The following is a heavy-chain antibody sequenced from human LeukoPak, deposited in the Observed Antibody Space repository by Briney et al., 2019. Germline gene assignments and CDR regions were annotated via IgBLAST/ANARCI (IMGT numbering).Heavy chain of an antibody. D-gene: IGHD6-13*01. V-gene: IGHV3-30*02. CDR2: IRSDESNR. Sequence: GGSLRLSCVASGFTFSIYGMHWVRQAPGKGLEWVAFIRSDESNRYYADSVRGRFTVSRDNSKNTLYLQMNSLRAEDTAVYYCAKWVAAAAACIDYWGQGTLVTVSS. CDR3: AKWVAAAAACIDY. J-gene: IGHJ4*02. CDR1: GFTFSIYG.